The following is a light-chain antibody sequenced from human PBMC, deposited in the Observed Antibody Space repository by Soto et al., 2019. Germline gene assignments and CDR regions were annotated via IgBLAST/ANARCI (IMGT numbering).Light chain of an antibody. Sequence: QSVLTQPPSVSAAPGQTVTISCSGGTSNIASNYVSWYQQVPGTAPKVLFYEDDKRPSGIPERFSGSKSGTSATLDITGLQTGDEADYYCGTWDSSLTAGVFGGGTKLTVL. V-gene: IGLV1-51*02. CDR3: GTWDSSLTAGV. J-gene: IGLJ3*02. CDR1: TSNIASNY. CDR2: EDD.